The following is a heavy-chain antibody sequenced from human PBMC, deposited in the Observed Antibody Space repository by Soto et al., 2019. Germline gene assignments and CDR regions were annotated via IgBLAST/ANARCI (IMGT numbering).Heavy chain of an antibody. Sequence: GASVKVSCKASGATFSSYAISTVRQAPAQGLEWMGGIIPIFGTADEAQKFQGRVTITADESTGTAYMELSSLISEYTAVYYCARSRSEYYDSSGHNWFDPWGQGTLVTVS. CDR1: GATFSSYA. CDR3: ARSRSEYYDSSGHNWFDP. CDR2: IIPIFGTA. J-gene: IGHJ5*02. V-gene: IGHV1-69*13. D-gene: IGHD3-22*01.